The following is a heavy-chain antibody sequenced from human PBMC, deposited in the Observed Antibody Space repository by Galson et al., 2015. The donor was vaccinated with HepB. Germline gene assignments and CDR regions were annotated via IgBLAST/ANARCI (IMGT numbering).Heavy chain of an antibody. D-gene: IGHD4-17*01. Sequence: SLRLSCAASGFTFASYAVSWVRQAPGKGLEWVSAISGSGGITYYADSVNGRFTISRDNSKNTLYLQMNSLRAEDTAIYYCAKPMTTVTTGGLDYWGQGTLVTVSS. V-gene: IGHV3-23*01. CDR3: AKPMTTVTTGGLDY. CDR1: GFTFASYA. CDR2: ISGSGGIT. J-gene: IGHJ4*02.